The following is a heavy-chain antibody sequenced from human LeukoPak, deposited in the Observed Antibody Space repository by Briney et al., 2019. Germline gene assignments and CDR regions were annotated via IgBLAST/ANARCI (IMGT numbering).Heavy chain of an antibody. CDR3: AKGAMLWFGGPDWYFDL. CDR2: ISGSGGST. J-gene: IGHJ2*01. CDR1: EFTFSSYA. D-gene: IGHD3-10*01. Sequence: GGSLRLSCAASEFTFSSYAMSWVRQAPGKGLECVSGISGSGGSTYYADSVKGRFTISRDNSKNTLYLQMNSLRAEDTAVYYCAKGAMLWFGGPDWYFDLWGRGTLVTVSS. V-gene: IGHV3-23*01.